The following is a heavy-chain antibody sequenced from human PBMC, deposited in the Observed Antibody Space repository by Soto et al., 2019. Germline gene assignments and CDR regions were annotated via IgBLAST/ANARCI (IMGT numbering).Heavy chain of an antibody. V-gene: IGHV4-39*01. CDR3: ARVRYCSGGRCYSNN. Sequence: SETLSLSCTVSGGSISSSSYYWGWIRQPPGKGLEWIGSIYYSGSTYYNPSLKSRVTISVDTSKNQFSLKLSSVTAADTAVYYCARVRYCSGGRCYSNNWGQGTLVTVSS. J-gene: IGHJ4*02. CDR1: GGSISSSSYY. CDR2: IYYSGST. D-gene: IGHD2-15*01.